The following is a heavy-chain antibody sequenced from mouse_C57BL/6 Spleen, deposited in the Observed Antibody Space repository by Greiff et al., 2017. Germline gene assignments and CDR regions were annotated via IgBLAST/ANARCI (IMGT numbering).Heavy chain of an antibody. D-gene: IGHD2-4*01. CDR1: GFTFSSYG. Sequence: EVQVVESGGDLVKPGGSLKLSCAASGFTFSSYGMSWVRQTPDKRLEWVATISSGGSYTYYPDSVKGRFTISRDNAKNTLYLQMSSLKSEDTAMYYCARRGDYDGWFAYWGQGTLVTVSA. J-gene: IGHJ3*01. CDR2: ISSGGSYT. V-gene: IGHV5-6*01. CDR3: ARRGDYDGWFAY.